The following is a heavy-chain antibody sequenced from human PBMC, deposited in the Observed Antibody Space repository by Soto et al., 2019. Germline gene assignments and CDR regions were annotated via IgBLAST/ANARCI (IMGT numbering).Heavy chain of an antibody. J-gene: IGHJ4*02. CDR2: FDPSGSKT. D-gene: IGHD4-17*01. Sequence: ASVKVSCKASGYTFTNYYLHWVRQAPRQGLEWMGAFDPSGSKTTYAEQLQGRVAMTGDTSTSAVYMELSSLRSEDTAVYYCAAKSPAVTRRGPFDYWGQGTLVTVSS. CDR1: GYTFTNYY. V-gene: IGHV1-46*01. CDR3: AAKSPAVTRRGPFDY.